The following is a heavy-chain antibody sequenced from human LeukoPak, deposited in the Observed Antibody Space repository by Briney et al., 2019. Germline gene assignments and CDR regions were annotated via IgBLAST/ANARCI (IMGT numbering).Heavy chain of an antibody. CDR2: ISGSGGST. D-gene: IGHD6-13*01. CDR3: AKDDSSSWFRYDAFDI. Sequence: PGGSLRLSCAASGFTFSSYAMSWVRQAPGKGLEWVSAISGSGGSTYYADSVKGRFTISRDNSKNTLYLQMNSLRAEDTAVYYCAKDDSSSWFRYDAFDIWGQGTMVTVSS. V-gene: IGHV3-23*01. CDR1: GFTFSSYA. J-gene: IGHJ3*02.